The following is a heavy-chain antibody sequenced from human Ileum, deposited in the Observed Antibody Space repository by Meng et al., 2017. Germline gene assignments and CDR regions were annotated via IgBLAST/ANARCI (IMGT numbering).Heavy chain of an antibody. Sequence: GESLKISCAASGFIFSDYWMNWVRQAPGKGLEWVAKIDLGGSQQYYVESVKGRFTISRDNTKYSLYLQMNSLRAEDTAVYYCVSGSRNSAWFYWGQGTLVTVSS. D-gene: IGHD6-19*01. CDR3: VSGSRNSAWFY. J-gene: IGHJ4*02. V-gene: IGHV3-7*03. CDR1: GFIFSDYW. CDR2: IDLGGSQQ.